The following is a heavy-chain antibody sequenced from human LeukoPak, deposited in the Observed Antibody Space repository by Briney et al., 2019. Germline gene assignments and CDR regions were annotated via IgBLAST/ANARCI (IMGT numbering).Heavy chain of an antibody. CDR1: GDIVSSNSAA. CDR2: TYYGPKWYN. D-gene: IGHD1-1*01. Sequence: SQTLSLTCAISGDIVSSNSAAWNWIRQSPSRGLEWLGRTYYGPKWYNDYGVSVKGRITINADTSKNQFSLQLNSVTPEDTAVYYCARGKWNHYGMDVWGQGTTVTVSS. V-gene: IGHV6-1*01. CDR3: ARGKWNHYGMDV. J-gene: IGHJ6*02.